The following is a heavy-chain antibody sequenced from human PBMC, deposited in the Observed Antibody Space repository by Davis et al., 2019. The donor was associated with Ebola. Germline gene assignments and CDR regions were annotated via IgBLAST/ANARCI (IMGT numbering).Heavy chain of an antibody. V-gene: IGHV1-69*13. CDR3: ARDYPSGAFAMDV. D-gene: IGHD3-10*01. Sequence: SVKVSCKASGGAFSSYIVSWVRQAPGQGLEWMGGIIPISGIPSYAQKFQGRVTISADDSTSTVYMELRSLRSEDTALYYCARDYPSGAFAMDVWGRGTTVTVSS. CDR2: IIPISGIP. CDR1: GGAFSSYI. J-gene: IGHJ6*04.